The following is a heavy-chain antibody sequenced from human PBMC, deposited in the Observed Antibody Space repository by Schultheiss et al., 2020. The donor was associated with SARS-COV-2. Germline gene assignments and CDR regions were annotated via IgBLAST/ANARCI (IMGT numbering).Heavy chain of an antibody. CDR3: ATLQRRVAGPSWFDL. CDR2: IRPDGREK. J-gene: IGHJ5*02. D-gene: IGHD6-19*01. V-gene: IGHV3-7*01. Sequence: GESLKISCAASGFTFSNFWMSWVRQAPSKGLEWVANIRPDGREKNYVDSVKGRFIISRDNSKNSLFLQMYSLRADDTAVYYCATLQRRVAGPSWFDLWGQGTLVTVSS. CDR1: GFTFSNFW.